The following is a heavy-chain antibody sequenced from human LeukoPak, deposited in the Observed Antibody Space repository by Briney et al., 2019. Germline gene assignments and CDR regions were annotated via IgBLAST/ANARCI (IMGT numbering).Heavy chain of an antibody. Sequence: ASVKVSCKASGYTFTGYYMHWVRQAPGQGLEWMGWINPNSGGTNYAQKFQGRVTMTRDTSISTAYMELSWLRSDDTAVYYCASSKTRAHFFDYWGQGTLVTVSS. CDR3: ASSKTRAHFFDY. CDR2: INPNSGGT. J-gene: IGHJ4*02. CDR1: GYTFTGYY. V-gene: IGHV1-2*02.